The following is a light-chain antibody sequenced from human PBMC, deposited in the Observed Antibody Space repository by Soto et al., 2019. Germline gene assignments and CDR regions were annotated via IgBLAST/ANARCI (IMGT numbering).Light chain of an antibody. CDR3: QQYNNWPPAWT. CDR2: GAS. V-gene: IGKV3-15*01. CDR1: QSVRSN. J-gene: IGKJ1*01. Sequence: EIVMTQSPATLSVSPGERATLSCRASQSVRSNLAWYQQTPGQSPRLLIYGASTRATGIPARFSGSGSGTQFTLTISSLQSEDFAVYYCQQYNNWPPAWTFGQGTKV.